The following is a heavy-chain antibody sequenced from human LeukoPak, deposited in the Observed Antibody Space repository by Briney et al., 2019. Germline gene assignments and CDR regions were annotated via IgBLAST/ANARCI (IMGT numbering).Heavy chain of an antibody. Sequence: ASVTVSCKASGYTFTSYGISWVRQAPGQGLEWMGWNSADNGNTNYAQKLQGRVTMTTDTSTSTAYMELRSLRSDDTAVYYCARVRGYGSGSYYTVSHYFDYWGQGTLVTVSS. D-gene: IGHD3-10*01. CDR2: NSADNGNT. J-gene: IGHJ4*02. CDR1: GYTFTSYG. CDR3: ARVRGYGSGSYYTVSHYFDY. V-gene: IGHV1-18*01.